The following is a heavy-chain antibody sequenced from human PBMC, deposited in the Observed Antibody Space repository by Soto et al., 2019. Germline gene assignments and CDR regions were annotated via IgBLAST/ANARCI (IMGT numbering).Heavy chain of an antibody. D-gene: IGHD6-13*01. Sequence: SDTLSLTCTVSGGSISSYYWSWIRHPPGKGLEWIGYIYYSGSTNYNPSLKSRVTISVDTSKNQFSLKLSSVTAADTAVYYCARVVAAAGILFDYWGQGTLVTVS. V-gene: IGHV4-59*01. CDR3: ARVVAAAGILFDY. CDR1: GGSISSYY. CDR2: IYYSGST. J-gene: IGHJ4*02.